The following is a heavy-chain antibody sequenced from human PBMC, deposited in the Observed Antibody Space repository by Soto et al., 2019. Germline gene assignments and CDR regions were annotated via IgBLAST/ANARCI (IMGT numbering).Heavy chain of an antibody. Sequence: GESLKISGKGSGYSFTSYWIGWVRQMXXKGLEWMGIIYPGDSDTRYSPSFQGXXXXXXXXXXSXAYLQWSSLKASDTAMYYCARIRVVPAADLYGMDVWGQGTTVTVSS. CDR3: ARIRVVPAADLYGMDV. V-gene: IGHV5-51*01. CDR1: GYSFTSYW. D-gene: IGHD2-2*01. CDR2: IYPGDSDT. J-gene: IGHJ6*02.